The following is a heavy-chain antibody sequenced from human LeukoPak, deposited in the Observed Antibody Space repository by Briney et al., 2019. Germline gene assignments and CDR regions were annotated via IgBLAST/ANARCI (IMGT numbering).Heavy chain of an antibody. Sequence: SETLSLTCTVSGGSISSYYWSWIRQPAGKGLEWIGRIYTSGSTNYNPSLKSRVSMSVHTSKSQFSLKLSSVTAADTAVYYCAREDIVVVPAAKRRAFDIWGQGTMVTVSS. CDR1: GGSISSYY. J-gene: IGHJ3*02. D-gene: IGHD2-2*01. CDR3: AREDIVVVPAAKRRAFDI. CDR2: IYTSGST. V-gene: IGHV4-4*07.